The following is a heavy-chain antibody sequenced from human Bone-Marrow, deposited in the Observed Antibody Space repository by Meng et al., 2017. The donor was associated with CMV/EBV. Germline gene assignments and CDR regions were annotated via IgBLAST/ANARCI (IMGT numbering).Heavy chain of an antibody. CDR2: INHSGST. J-gene: IGHJ6*02. CDR3: ARQHVTTLGARNSGMDV. D-gene: IGHD4-11*01. V-gene: IGHV4-34*01. CDR1: GGSFSDYY. Sequence: SETLSLTCAVYGGSFSDYYWAWIRQPPEKGLEWIGEINHSGSTNHNPSLKSRVTILVDTSKRQFSLRLRSVTAADTALYYCARQHVTTLGARNSGMDVWGQGTTVTVSS.